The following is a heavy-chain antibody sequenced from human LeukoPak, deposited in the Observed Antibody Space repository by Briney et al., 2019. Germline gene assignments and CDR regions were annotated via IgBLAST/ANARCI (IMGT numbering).Heavy chain of an antibody. CDR2: ISYDGSNK. Sequence: RGSLRLSCAASGFTFSNYAMHWVRQAPGKGLEWVAVISYDGSNKYDADSVKGRFTISRDNSKNTLYLQMNSLRAEDTAVYYCARDVHYDSSGSFDYWGQGTLVSVSS. CDR3: ARDVHYDSSGSFDY. D-gene: IGHD3-22*01. J-gene: IGHJ4*02. V-gene: IGHV3-30*04. CDR1: GFTFSNYA.